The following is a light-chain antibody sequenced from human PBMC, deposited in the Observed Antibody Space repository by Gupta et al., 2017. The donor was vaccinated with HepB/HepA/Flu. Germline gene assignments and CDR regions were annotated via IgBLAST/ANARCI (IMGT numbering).Light chain of an antibody. J-gene: IGLJ1*01. CDR3: TSYTSSITYV. CDR2: SVS. V-gene: IGLV2-14*03. CDR1: NSDIGGYNY. Sequence: QSALPPPASVSGSPGQSITISCTGTNSDIGGYNYVSGYQQHPGKAPKLIIYSVSDRPSGVSNRFSGSKSGNTASLTISGLQAEDEADYYCTSYTSSITYVFGTGTRVTVL.